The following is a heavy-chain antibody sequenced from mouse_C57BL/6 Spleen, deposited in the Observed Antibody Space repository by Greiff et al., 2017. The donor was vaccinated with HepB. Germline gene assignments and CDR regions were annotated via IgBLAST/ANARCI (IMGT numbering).Heavy chain of an antibody. CDR3: ARGGSSYDYYAMDY. CDR2: INYDGSST. D-gene: IGHD1-1*01. Sequence: EVQLVESEGGLVQPGSSMKLSCTASGFTFSDYYMAWVRQVPEKGLEWVANINYDGSSTYYLDSLKSRFIISRDNAKNILYLQMSSLKSEDTATYYCARGGSSYDYYAMDYWGQGTSVTVSS. V-gene: IGHV5-16*01. J-gene: IGHJ4*01. CDR1: GFTFSDYY.